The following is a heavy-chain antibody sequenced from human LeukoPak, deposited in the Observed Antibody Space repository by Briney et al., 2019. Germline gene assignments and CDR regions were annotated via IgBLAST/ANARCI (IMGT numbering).Heavy chain of an antibody. V-gene: IGHV4-34*01. Sequence: SETLSLTCAVYGGSFSGYYWSWIRQPPGKGLEWIGEINHSGSTNYNPSLKSRVTISVDTSKNQFSLKLSSVTAADTAVYYCARDTVGATKRRFDIWGQGTMVTVSS. CDR1: GGSFSGYY. CDR3: ARDTVGATKRRFDI. D-gene: IGHD1-26*01. CDR2: INHSGST. J-gene: IGHJ3*02.